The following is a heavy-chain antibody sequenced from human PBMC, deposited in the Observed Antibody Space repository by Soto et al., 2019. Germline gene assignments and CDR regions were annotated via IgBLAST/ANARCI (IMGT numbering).Heavy chain of an antibody. J-gene: IGHJ4*02. Sequence: EVQLLESGGGLVQPGGSLRLSCAASGFAFNSSAMAWVRQTPGKGLQWVSAITVAGGGTYYADSVKGRFAISRDNSKKTLYLQTASLSAEDTAIYFCAKWVPSPKMGVTSHWGQGTLVTVSS. CDR3: AKWVPSPKMGVTSH. CDR1: GFAFNSSA. CDR2: ITVAGGGT. V-gene: IGHV3-23*01. D-gene: IGHD1-26*01.